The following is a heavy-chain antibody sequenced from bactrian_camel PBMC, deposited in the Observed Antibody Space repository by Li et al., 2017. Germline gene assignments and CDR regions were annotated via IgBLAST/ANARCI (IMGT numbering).Heavy chain of an antibody. V-gene: IGHV3S42*01. J-gene: IGHJ4*01. D-gene: IGHD7*01. CDR2: LWIGGATT. CDR3: AADQLYGTCRDVLDFPA. CDR1: RYTYKRNC. Sequence: DVQLVESGGGSVQAGGSLTLSCAAGRYTYKRNCMGWLRQRPGKDREGLAALWIGGATTSYADSVKGRFIVTRDKAKDLVYLQMNGLQPEDTGMYYCAADQLYGTCRDVLDFPARGQGTQVTVS.